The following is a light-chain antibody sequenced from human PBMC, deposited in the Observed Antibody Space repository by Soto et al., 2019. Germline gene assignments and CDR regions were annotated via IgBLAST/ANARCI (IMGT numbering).Light chain of an antibody. CDR1: QDISNY. V-gene: IGKV1-33*01. CDR3: QQYDNLPIT. CDR2: DAS. Sequence: DIQMSQSPSSLSAAVGDRVTITFQASQDISNYLNWYQQKPGKAPKRLIYDASNLETGVPSRFSGSGSGTDFTFTISSLQPEDIATYYCQQYDNLPITFGQGTRLEIK. J-gene: IGKJ5*01.